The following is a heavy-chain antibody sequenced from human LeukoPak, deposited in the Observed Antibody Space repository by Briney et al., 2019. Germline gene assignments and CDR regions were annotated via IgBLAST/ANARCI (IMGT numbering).Heavy chain of an antibody. V-gene: IGHV3-48*02. J-gene: IGHJ4*02. CDR1: GFNFNDLS. Sequence: GGSLRLSCAASGFNFNDLSMIWVRQAPGKGLEWLSYITGSSNTIYYPDPVKGRFTISRDNAMNSVYLQMNSLRDEDTAVYFCARVRGSRWPIAYFDYWGQGTLVTVSS. D-gene: IGHD6-13*01. CDR2: ITGSSNTI. CDR3: ARVRGSRWPIAYFDY.